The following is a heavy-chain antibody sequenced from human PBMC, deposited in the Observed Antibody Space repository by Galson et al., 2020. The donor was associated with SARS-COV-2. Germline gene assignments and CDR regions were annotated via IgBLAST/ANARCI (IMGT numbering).Heavy chain of an antibody. CDR1: GYTFSSYW. V-gene: IGHV3-74*01. CDR2: IYSEGSST. D-gene: IGHD7-27*01. J-gene: IGHJ4*02. Sequence: GGSLRLSCAASGYTFSSYWMHWVRQDPGKGLVWVSRIYSEGSSTSYADSVKGRVTISGDTAKNTLYLQMNSLRAEDTAVYYCARGDMGNEYFDYWGQGTLVTVSS. CDR3: ARGDMGNEYFDY.